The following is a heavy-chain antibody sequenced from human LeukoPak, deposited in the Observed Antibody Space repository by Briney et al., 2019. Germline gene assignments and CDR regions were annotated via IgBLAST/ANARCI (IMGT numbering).Heavy chain of an antibody. J-gene: IGHJ6*03. CDR2: INWNGGST. CDR1: GFTFDDYG. CDR3: ARFRGPPAVSGWYSNPRDYYYTDV. V-gene: IGHV3-20*04. Sequence: GGSLRLSCAASGFTFDDYGMSWVRQAPGKGLEWVSGINWNGGSTGYADSVKGRFTISRDNAKNSLYLQMNSLRAEDTALYYCARFRGPPAVSGWYSNPRDYYYTDVWGKGTTVTVSS. D-gene: IGHD6-19*01.